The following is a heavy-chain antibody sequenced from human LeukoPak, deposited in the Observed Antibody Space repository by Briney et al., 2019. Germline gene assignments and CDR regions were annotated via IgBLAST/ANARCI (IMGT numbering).Heavy chain of an antibody. D-gene: IGHD5-24*01. Sequence: AASVKVSCKVSGYTLTELSMHRVRQAPGKGLEWMGGFDPEDGETIYAQKFQGRVTMTEDTSTDTAYMKLSSLRSEDTAVYYCATSQRDGYNFPIDDYWGQGTLVTVSS. V-gene: IGHV1-24*01. J-gene: IGHJ4*02. CDR1: GYTLTELS. CDR3: ATSQRDGYNFPIDDY. CDR2: FDPEDGET.